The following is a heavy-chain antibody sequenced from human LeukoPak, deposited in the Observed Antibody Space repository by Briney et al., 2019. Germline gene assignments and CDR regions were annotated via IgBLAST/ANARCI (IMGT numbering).Heavy chain of an antibody. CDR1: RFTFSSYW. CDR3: AREGYRVATPRDYFDY. Sequence: GGSLRLSCAASRFTFSSYWMHWVRQAPGKGLVWVSRINTDGSSTNYADSVKGRFTISRDNAKNTLYLQMNSLRAEDTAVYYCAREGYRVATPRDYFDYWGQGTLVTVSS. J-gene: IGHJ4*02. D-gene: IGHD5-12*01. CDR2: INTDGSST. V-gene: IGHV3-74*01.